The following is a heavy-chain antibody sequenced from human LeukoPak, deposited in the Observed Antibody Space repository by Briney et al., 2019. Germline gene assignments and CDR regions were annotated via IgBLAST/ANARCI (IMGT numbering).Heavy chain of an antibody. Sequence: ASVKVSCKASGYTFTGYYMHWVRQAPGQGLEWMGWINPNSGGTNYAQKFQGRVTMTRDTSISTAYMELSRLRSDDTAVYYCARDFIAYCGGDCYLGPLDYWGQGTLVTVSS. CDR3: ARDFIAYCGGDCYLGPLDY. J-gene: IGHJ4*02. CDR2: INPNSGGT. D-gene: IGHD2-21*02. CDR1: GYTFTGYY. V-gene: IGHV1-2*02.